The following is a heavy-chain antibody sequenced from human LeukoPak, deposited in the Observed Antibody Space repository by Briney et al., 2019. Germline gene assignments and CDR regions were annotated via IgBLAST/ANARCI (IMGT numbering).Heavy chain of an antibody. CDR2: ISGSGGST. J-gene: IGHJ4*02. Sequence: GGSLRLSCAASGFTFSSYAMSWVRQAPGKGLEWVSAISGSGGSTSYADSVKGRLTISRDNAKNTLYLQMNSLRAEDTAVYYCARDLRDGYNPWGQGTLVTVSS. CDR1: GFTFSSYA. V-gene: IGHV3-23*01. D-gene: IGHD5-24*01. CDR3: ARDLRDGYNP.